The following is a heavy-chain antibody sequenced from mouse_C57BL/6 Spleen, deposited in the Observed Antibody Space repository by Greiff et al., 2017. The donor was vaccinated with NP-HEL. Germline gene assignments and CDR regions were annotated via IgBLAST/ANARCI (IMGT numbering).Heavy chain of an antibody. Sequence: EVKVVESGGGLVQPGGSLKLSCAASGFTFSDYYMYWVRQTPEKRLEWVAYISNGGGSTYFPDTVKGRFTISRDNAKNTLYLQMSRLKSEDTALYYCARPGDYAMDYWGQGTSVTVSS. D-gene: IGHD4-1*01. CDR2: ISNGGGST. CDR3: ARPGDYAMDY. V-gene: IGHV5-12*01. CDR1: GFTFSDYY. J-gene: IGHJ4*01.